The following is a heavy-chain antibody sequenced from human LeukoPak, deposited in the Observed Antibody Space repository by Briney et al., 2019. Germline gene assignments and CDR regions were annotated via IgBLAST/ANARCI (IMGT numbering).Heavy chain of an antibody. CDR2: ISWNSDSI. J-gene: IGHJ4*02. CDR1: GFTFDDYA. CDR3: VFSDGGY. D-gene: IGHD3-16*01. Sequence: GGSLRLSCAASGFTFDDYAMHWVRQAPGKGLEWVSGISWNSDSIGYADSVKGRFTISRDNAKNSLYLQMNSLRAEDTALYYCVFSDGGYWGQGTLVTVSS. V-gene: IGHV3-9*01.